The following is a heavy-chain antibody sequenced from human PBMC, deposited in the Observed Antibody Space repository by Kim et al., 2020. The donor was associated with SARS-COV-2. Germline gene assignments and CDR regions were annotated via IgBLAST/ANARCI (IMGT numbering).Heavy chain of an antibody. CDR3: ASAGWGSGSYNHYYYGMDV. D-gene: IGHD3-10*01. CDR2: IIPIFGTA. J-gene: IGHJ6*02. Sequence: SVKVSCKASGGTFSSYAISWVRQAPGQGLEWMGGIIPIFGTANYAQKFQGRVTITADESTSPAYMELSSLRTEDTAVYYCASAGWGSGSYNHYYYGMDVWGQGTTVPVSS. CDR1: GGTFSSYA. V-gene: IGHV1-69*13.